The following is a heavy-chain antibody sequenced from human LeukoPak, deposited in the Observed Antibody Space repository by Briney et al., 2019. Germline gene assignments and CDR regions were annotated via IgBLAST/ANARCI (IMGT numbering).Heavy chain of an antibody. V-gene: IGHV3-33*01. Sequence: GRSLRLSCAASGFTFSSYGMHWVRQAPGKGLEWVAVIWYDGSNKYYADSVKGRFTISRDNSKNTLYLQMNSLRAEDTAVYYCARGAGRIAAAGTDWFDPWGQGTLVTVSS. CDR3: ARGAGRIAAAGTDWFDP. CDR2: IWYDGSNK. J-gene: IGHJ5*02. CDR1: GFTFSSYG. D-gene: IGHD6-13*01.